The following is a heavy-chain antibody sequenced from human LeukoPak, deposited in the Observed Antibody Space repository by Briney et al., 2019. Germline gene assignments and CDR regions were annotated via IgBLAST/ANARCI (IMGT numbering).Heavy chain of an antibody. V-gene: IGHV3-43*02. CDR3: ARAFDY. Sequence: GGSLRLSCAASGFTFDDYAMHWVRQAPGKGLEWVSLISGDGGSTYYADSVKGRFTISRDNAKNSLYLQMSSLRVEDTAIYYCARAFDYWGQGTLVTVSS. CDR2: ISGDGGST. J-gene: IGHJ4*02. CDR1: GFTFDDYA.